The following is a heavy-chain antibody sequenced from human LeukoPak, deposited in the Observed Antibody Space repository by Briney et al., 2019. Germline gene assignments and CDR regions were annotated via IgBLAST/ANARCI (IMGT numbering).Heavy chain of an antibody. CDR3: ARAGEGLLAYSFDI. J-gene: IGHJ3*02. CDR2: INSDGSET. D-gene: IGHD1-26*01. CDR1: GFTFSSNW. V-gene: IGHV3-74*01. Sequence: GGSLRLSCAASGFTFSSNWMHWVRQAPGKALVWVSRINSDGSETSHADSVKGRFNISRDNAKNTLYLQMNSLRAEDTAVYYCARAGEGLLAYSFDIWGQGTMVTVSS.